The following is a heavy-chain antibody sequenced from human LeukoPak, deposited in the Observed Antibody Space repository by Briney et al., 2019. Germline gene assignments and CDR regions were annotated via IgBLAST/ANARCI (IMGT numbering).Heavy chain of an antibody. Sequence: ASVKVSCKASGYTFTSYDINWVRQATGQGLEWMGWMNPSSGNTGYAQKFQGRVTMTRNTSISTAYMELSSLRSEDTAVYYCARGLWGGYCSGGSCLGFDPWGQGTLVTVSS. CDR2: MNPSSGNT. V-gene: IGHV1-8*01. CDR3: ARGLWGGYCSGGSCLGFDP. D-gene: IGHD2-15*01. J-gene: IGHJ5*02. CDR1: GYTFTSYD.